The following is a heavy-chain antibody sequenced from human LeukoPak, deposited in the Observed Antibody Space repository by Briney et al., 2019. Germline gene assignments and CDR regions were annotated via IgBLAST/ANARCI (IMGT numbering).Heavy chain of an antibody. CDR3: AKDRPGGNYGEYDY. CDR2: IYSGGST. V-gene: IGHV3-53*01. CDR1: GFTVSSNY. Sequence: QSGGSLRLSCAASGFTVSSNYMTWVRQAPGKGLEWVSVIYSGGSTYYAGPVKGRFTISRDNSKNTLYLQMNSLRVEDTAVYYCAKDRPGGNYGEYDYWGQGTLVTVSS. D-gene: IGHD3-3*01. J-gene: IGHJ4*02.